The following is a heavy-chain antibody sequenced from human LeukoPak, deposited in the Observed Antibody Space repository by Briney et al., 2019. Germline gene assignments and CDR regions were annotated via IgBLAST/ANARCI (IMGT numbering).Heavy chain of an antibody. Sequence: ASVKVPCKASGYTFTSYYMHWVRQVPGQGLEWMGIINPSGGSTSYAQKFQGRVTMTRDTSTSTVYMELSSLRSEDTAVYYCATGGHYDSSGYYFENDYWGQETLVTVSS. CDR2: INPSGGST. D-gene: IGHD3-22*01. CDR3: ATGGHYDSSGYYFENDY. J-gene: IGHJ4*02. V-gene: IGHV1-46*01. CDR1: GYTFTSYY.